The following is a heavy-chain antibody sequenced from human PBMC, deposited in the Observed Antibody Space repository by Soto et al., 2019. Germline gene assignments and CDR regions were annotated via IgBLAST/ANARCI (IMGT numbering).Heavy chain of an antibody. CDR1: SGSISSSNW. J-gene: IGHJ6*04. D-gene: IGHD3-10*01. Sequence: SETLSLACAVSSGSISSSNWWSWVRQPPGKGLEWIGEIYHSGSTNYNPSLKSRVTISVDTSKNQFSLKLSSVTAADTAVYYCARANRAPTGYMDVWGKGTTVTVSS. V-gene: IGHV4-4*02. CDR3: ARANRAPTGYMDV. CDR2: IYHSGST.